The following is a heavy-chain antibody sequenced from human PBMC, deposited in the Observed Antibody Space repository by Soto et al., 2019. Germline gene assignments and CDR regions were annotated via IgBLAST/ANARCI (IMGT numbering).Heavy chain of an antibody. Sequence: PSETLSLTCTVSGGSVSGDTYYWNWIRQPPGKGLEWIGYIYYSGGTTYNPSLKSRVTISVDTSKNQFSLKLSSVTAADTAVYYCARDSVAVAGYFDYWGQGILVTVSS. V-gene: IGHV4-61*01. CDR2: IYYSGGT. D-gene: IGHD6-19*01. CDR3: ARDSVAVAGYFDY. CDR1: GGSVSGDTYY. J-gene: IGHJ4*02.